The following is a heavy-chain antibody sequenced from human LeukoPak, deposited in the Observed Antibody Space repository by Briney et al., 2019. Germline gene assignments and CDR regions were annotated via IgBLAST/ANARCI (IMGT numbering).Heavy chain of an antibody. CDR3: ASPDSSGYSPGY. V-gene: IGHV3-30-3*01. CDR2: ISYDGSNK. Sequence: GGSLRLSCAASGFTFSSYAMSWVRQAPGKGLEWVAVISYDGSNKYYADSVKGRFTISRDNSKNTLYLQMNSLRAEDAAVYYCASPDSSGYSPGYWGQGTLVTVSS. J-gene: IGHJ4*02. CDR1: GFTFSSYA. D-gene: IGHD3-22*01.